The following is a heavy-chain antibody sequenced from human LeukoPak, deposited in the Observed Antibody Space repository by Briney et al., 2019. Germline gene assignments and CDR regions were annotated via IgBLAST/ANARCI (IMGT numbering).Heavy chain of an antibody. CDR1: GFTFSSYG. D-gene: IGHD6-25*01. V-gene: IGHV3-33*01. Sequence: GRSLRLSCAASGFTFSSYGMHWVRQAPGKGLEWVAVIWYDGSNKYYADSVKGRFTISRDNSKNTLYLQMNSLRAEDTAVYYCAPLAANDAFDIWGQGTMVTVSS. J-gene: IGHJ3*02. CDR2: IWYDGSNK. CDR3: APLAANDAFDI.